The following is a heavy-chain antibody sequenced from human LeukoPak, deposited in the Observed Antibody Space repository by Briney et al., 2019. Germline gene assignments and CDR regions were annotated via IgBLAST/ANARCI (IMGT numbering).Heavy chain of an antibody. Sequence: GALRLSCAASGFTFSSYAMSWVRQAPGKGLEWVSAISGSGGSTYYADSVKGRFTISRDNAKNSLYLQMNSLRAEDTAVYCCARDLYYDSSGYYYNYWGQGTLVTVSS. J-gene: IGHJ4*02. CDR2: ISGSGGST. D-gene: IGHD3-22*01. V-gene: IGHV3-23*01. CDR3: ARDLYYDSSGYYYNY. CDR1: GFTFSSYA.